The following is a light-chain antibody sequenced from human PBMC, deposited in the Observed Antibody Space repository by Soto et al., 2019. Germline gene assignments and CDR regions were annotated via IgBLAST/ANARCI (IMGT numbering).Light chain of an antibody. Sequence: QSALTQPPSASGSPGQSVTISCTGTSSDVGGYNYVSWYQQHPGKAPKLMIYEVNQRPSGVPDRFSGSRSGNTASLTVSGLQAEDEAEYYCSSYAGSNNGVFGGGTQLTVL. J-gene: IGLJ2*01. CDR2: EVN. CDR1: SSDVGGYNY. CDR3: SSYAGSNNGV. V-gene: IGLV2-8*01.